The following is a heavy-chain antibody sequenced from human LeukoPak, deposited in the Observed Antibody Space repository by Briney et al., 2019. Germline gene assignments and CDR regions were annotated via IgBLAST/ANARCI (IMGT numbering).Heavy chain of an antibody. V-gene: IGHV1-2*02. J-gene: IGHJ4*02. CDR1: GYTFTGYY. Sequence: ASVKVSCKTSGYTFTGYYMHSVRQAPGQGLEWMGWINPNSGGTNYAQKFQGRVTMTRDTSISTAYMELSRLRSDDTAVYYCARGGTGFGELLHQYFDYWGQGTLVTVSS. CDR3: ARGGTGFGELLHQYFDY. CDR2: INPNSGGT. D-gene: IGHD3-10*01.